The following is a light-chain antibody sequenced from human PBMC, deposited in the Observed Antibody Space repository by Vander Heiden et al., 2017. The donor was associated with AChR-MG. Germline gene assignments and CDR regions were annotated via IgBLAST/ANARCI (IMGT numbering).Light chain of an antibody. CDR2: ETS. CDR3: QQSSDWPPGYT. J-gene: IGKJ2*01. Sequence: ESVLTQSPGTLSLSPGDRATLSCKASEILGRHLAWYQQKPGQAPRLILYETSNRPSDIPPRFRGTGSGTEFTLTITSVDPEDFATYYCQQSSDWPPGYTFGQGTTLEIK. CDR1: EILGRH. V-gene: IGKV3-11*01.